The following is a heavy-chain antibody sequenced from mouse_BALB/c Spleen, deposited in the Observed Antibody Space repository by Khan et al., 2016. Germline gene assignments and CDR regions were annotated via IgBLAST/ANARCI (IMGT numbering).Heavy chain of an antibody. J-gene: IGHJ3*01. V-gene: IGHV4-1*02. Sequence: EVKLLESGGGLVQPGGSLKLSCAASGFDFSRYWMSWVRQAPGKGLEWIGEINPDSSTINYTPSLKDKFIISRDNAKNTLYLQMSKVRSEDTALYYCARAWYYGYFAYWGQGNLVTGAA. D-gene: IGHD1-1*01. CDR1: GFDFSRYW. CDR3: ARAWYYGYFAY. CDR2: INPDSSTI.